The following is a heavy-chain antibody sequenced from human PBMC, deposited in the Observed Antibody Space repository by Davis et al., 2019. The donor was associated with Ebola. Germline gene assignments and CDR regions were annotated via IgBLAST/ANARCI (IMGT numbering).Heavy chain of an antibody. Sequence: AASVKVSCKASGCTFSSYAISWVRQAPGQGLEWMGGIIPIFGTANYAQKFQGRVTITADESTSTAYMELSSLRSEDTAVYYCARDRGQTTGAFDIWGRGTMVTVSS. D-gene: IGHD4-17*01. CDR2: IIPIFGTA. CDR1: GCTFSSYA. J-gene: IGHJ3*02. V-gene: IGHV1-69*13. CDR3: ARDRGQTTGAFDI.